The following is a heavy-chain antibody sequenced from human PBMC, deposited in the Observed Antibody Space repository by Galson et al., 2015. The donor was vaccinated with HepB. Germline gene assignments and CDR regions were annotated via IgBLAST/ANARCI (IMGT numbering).Heavy chain of an antibody. CDR2: ITPFNGNT. CDR1: GYTFTYRY. CDR3: ARSAIGSIGVMDV. V-gene: IGHV1-45*02. J-gene: IGHJ6*02. D-gene: IGHD6-19*01. Sequence: SVKVSCKASGYTFTYRYLHWVRLAPGQALEWMGWITPFNGNTNYTQRFQDRVTIARDRSMSTAYMQLSSLRSEDTAMYYCARSAIGSIGVMDVWGQGTTVTVSS.